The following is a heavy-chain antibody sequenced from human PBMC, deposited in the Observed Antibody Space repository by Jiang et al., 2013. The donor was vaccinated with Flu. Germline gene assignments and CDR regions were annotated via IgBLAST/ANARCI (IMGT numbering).Heavy chain of an antibody. V-gene: IGHV5-10-1*01. J-gene: IGHJ4*02. D-gene: IGHD5-12*01. Sequence: SCKGSGYSFTSYWISWVRQMPGKGLEWMGRIDPSDSYTNYSPSFQGHVTISADKSISTAYLQWSSLKASDTAMYYCARRGYSGYDLSPENLFDYWGQGTLVTVSS. CDR3: ARRGYSGYDLSPENLFDY. CDR2: IDPSDSYT. CDR1: GYSFTSYW.